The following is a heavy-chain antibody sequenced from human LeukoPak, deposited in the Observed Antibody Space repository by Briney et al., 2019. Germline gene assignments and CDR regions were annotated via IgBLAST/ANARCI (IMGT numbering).Heavy chain of an antibody. V-gene: IGHV3-53*01. CDR3: VVYFDWLFGIDY. CDR2: IYSGGST. CDR1: GFTVSSNY. J-gene: IGHJ4*02. D-gene: IGHD3-9*01. Sequence: PGGSLRLSCAASGFTVSSNYMSWIRQAPGKGLEWVSVIYSGGSTYYADSVKGRFTISRDNSKNTLYLQMNSLRAEDTAVYYCVVYFDWLFGIDYWGQGTLVTVSS.